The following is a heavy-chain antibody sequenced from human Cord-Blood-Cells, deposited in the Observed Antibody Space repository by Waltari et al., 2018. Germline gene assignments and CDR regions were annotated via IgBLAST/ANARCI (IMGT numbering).Heavy chain of an antibody. CDR3: ARDSPGNARYGMDV. CDR2: IIPIFGTA. V-gene: IGHV1-69*01. D-gene: IGHD6-6*01. J-gene: IGHJ6*02. Sequence: QVPLVQSGAEVEKPGSSVKVSCKASGRPFSSPAISWVGQGPGQGLEWMGGIIPIFGTANYAQKFQGRVTITADESTSTAYMELSSLRSEDTAVYYCARDSPGNARYGMDVWGQGTTVTVSS. CDR1: GRPFSSPA.